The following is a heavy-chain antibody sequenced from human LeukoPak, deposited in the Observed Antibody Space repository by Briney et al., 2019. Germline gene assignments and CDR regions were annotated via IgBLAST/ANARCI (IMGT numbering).Heavy chain of an antibody. D-gene: IGHD3-16*01. CDR2: ISYDGDNE. V-gene: IGHV3-30-3*01. J-gene: IGHJ6*02. CDR1: GFTFSNFA. CDR3: ARVRGGRSWYYYGMDV. Sequence: GGSLRLSCAASGFTFSNFAMHWVRQAPGKGLEWVAVISYDGDNEYYADSVKGQLTISRDNSKDRLYLQMNSLRPEDTAMYYCARVRGGRSWYYYGMDVWGRGTTVTV.